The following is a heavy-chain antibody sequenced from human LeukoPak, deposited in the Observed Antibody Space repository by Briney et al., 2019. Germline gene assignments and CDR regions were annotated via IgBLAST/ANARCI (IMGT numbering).Heavy chain of an antibody. Sequence: GGSLRLSSAASGFTFSGSALHWVRQASGKGLEWVGRIRSKANNYATAYAASAKGRFTISRDDSKNTLYLQMNSLRAEDTAVYYCAKGGKYYYASSGYHFDYWGQGTLVTVSS. CDR2: IRSKANNYAT. V-gene: IGHV3-73*01. D-gene: IGHD3-22*01. J-gene: IGHJ4*02. CDR1: GFTFSGSA. CDR3: AKGGKYYYASSGYHFDY.